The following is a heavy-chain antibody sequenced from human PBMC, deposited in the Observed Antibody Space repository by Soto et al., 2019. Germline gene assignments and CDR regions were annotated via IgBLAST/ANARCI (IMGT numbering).Heavy chain of an antibody. CDR3: AANFDY. V-gene: IGHV3-30*03. CDR1: GFTFSSYG. J-gene: IGHJ4*02. CDR2: ISYDGSNK. Sequence: PGGSLRLSCAASGFTFSSYGMHWVRQAPGKGLEWVAVISYDGSNKYYADSVKGRFTISRDTSKSTMYLQINSLRTADTAVYYCAANFDYWGQGTLVTLYS.